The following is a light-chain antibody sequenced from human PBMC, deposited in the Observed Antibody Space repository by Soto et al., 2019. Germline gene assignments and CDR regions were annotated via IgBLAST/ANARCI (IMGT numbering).Light chain of an antibody. CDR3: QQTYSTQIT. Sequence: IVMTQSPATLSVSPGERATLSCRASQSVSSNLAWYQQKPGQAPRLFIYGASTRATGIPARFSGSGSGTDFTLTISSLQPEDFATYYCQQTYSTQITFGQGTRLEIK. CDR2: GAS. V-gene: IGKV3-15*01. J-gene: IGKJ5*01. CDR1: QSVSSN.